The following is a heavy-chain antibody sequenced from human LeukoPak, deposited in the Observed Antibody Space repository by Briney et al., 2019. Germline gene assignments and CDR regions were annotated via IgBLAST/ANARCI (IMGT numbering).Heavy chain of an antibody. J-gene: IGHJ4*02. CDR2: INPSSGGT. V-gene: IGHV1-46*01. CDR1: GYTFTTYY. D-gene: IGHD3-10*01. CDR3: ARSDDSHGSDY. Sequence: ASVKVSCKASGYTFTTYYMHWVRQAPGQGLEWMGIINPSSGGTSYAQKFQGSVTMTRDTSTRTVYMDLSSLRSEDTAVYYCARSDDSHGSDYWGQGTLVTVSS.